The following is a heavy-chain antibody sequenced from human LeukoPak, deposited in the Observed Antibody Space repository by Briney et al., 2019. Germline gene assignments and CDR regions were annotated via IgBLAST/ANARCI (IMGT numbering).Heavy chain of an antibody. CDR2: IIPIFGTA. Sequence: GASVKVSCQASGGTFSSYAISWVRQAPGQGLEWMGGIIPIFGTANYAQKFQGRVTITTDESTSTAYMELSSLRSEDTAVYYCARQRGEINYDILTGHAPDWFDPWGQGTLVTVSS. D-gene: IGHD3-9*01. CDR1: GGTFSSYA. CDR3: ARQRGEINYDILTGHAPDWFDP. J-gene: IGHJ5*02. V-gene: IGHV1-69*05.